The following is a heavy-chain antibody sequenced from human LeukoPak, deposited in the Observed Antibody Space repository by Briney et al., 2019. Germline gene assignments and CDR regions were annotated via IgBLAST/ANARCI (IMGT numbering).Heavy chain of an antibody. CDR3: AKDLEYYYGSGRDY. Sequence: GGSLRLSCAATGFTFSSYGMHWVRQAPGKGLEWVAVISYDGSNKYYADSVKGQFTISRDNSKNTLYLQMNSLRAEDTAVYYCAKDLEYYYGSGRDYWGQGTLVTVSS. J-gene: IGHJ4*02. CDR2: ISYDGSNK. D-gene: IGHD3-10*01. V-gene: IGHV3-30*18. CDR1: GFTFSSYG.